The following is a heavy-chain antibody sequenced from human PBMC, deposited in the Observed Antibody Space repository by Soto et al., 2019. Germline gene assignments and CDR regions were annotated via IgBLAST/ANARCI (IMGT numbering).Heavy chain of an antibody. CDR3: AKAPWKDSSSSIFFDY. V-gene: IGHV3-23*01. D-gene: IGHD6-6*01. Sequence: PGGSLRLSCAASGFTFSSYAMSWVRQAPGKGLEWVSAISGSGGSTYYADSVKGRFTISRDNSKNTLYLQMNSLRAEDTAVYYCAKAPWKDSSSSIFFDYWGQGTMVTVAS. CDR2: ISGSGGST. J-gene: IGHJ4*02. CDR1: GFTFSSYA.